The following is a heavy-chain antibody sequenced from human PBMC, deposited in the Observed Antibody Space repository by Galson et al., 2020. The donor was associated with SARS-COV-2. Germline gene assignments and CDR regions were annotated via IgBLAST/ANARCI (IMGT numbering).Heavy chain of an antibody. CDR3: ARQGSLKWGWAFYYYYYMDV. J-gene: IGHJ6*03. V-gene: IGHV4-39*01. D-gene: IGHD7-27*01. CDR1: GGSISSSAYY. Sequence: SEILSLTCSVSGGSISSSAYYWGWIRQSPGMPLEWIGTIYYTGTTYYNPSLRSRVTIAADASKNQFSLSLSSVTAADTTVYYCARQGSLKWGWAFYYYYYMDVWGKGTTVTVSS. CDR2: IYYTGTT.